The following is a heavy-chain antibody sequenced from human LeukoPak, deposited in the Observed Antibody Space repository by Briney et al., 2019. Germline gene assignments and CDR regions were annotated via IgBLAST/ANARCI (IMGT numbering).Heavy chain of an antibody. Sequence: SETLSLTCTVSGGSISNYYCNWIRQSAGKGLEWIGRTYTSGSTNYNPSLKSRVTMSVDTSKNQFSLKLSSVTAADTAVYYCATTPGGYTYGYFDPWGPGTLVTVSS. D-gene: IGHD5-18*01. CDR1: GGSISNYY. J-gene: IGHJ5*02. CDR3: ATTPGGYTYGYFDP. CDR2: TYTSGST. V-gene: IGHV4-4*07.